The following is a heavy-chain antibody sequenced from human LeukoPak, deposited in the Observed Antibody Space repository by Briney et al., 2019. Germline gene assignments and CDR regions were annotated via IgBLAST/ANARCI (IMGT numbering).Heavy chain of an antibody. Sequence: PGGSLRLSCAASGFTFSSCGMHWVRQAPGKGLEWVAVIWYDGSNKYYADSVKGRFTISRDNSKNTLYLQMNSLRAEDTAVYYCARDRTRSVDTAMVFDYWGQGTLVTVSS. CDR3: ARDRTRSVDTAMVFDY. CDR2: IWYDGSNK. J-gene: IGHJ4*02. V-gene: IGHV3-33*08. CDR1: GFTFSSCG. D-gene: IGHD5-18*01.